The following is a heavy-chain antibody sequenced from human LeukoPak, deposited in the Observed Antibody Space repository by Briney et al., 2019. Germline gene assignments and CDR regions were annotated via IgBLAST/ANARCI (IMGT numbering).Heavy chain of an antibody. D-gene: IGHD7-27*01. J-gene: IGHJ3*02. CDR1: GGSISGYY. CDR2: INHSGST. V-gene: IGHV4-34*01. Sequence: SETLSLTCTVSGGSISGYYWSWIRQPPGKGLEWIGEINHSGSTNYNPSLKSRVTISVDTSKNQFSLKLSSVTAADTAVYYCARGPENWGHDAFDIWGQGTMVTVSS. CDR3: ARGPENWGHDAFDI.